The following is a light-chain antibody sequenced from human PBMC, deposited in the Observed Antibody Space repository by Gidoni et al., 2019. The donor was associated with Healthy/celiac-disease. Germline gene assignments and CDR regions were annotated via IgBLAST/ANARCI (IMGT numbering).Light chain of an antibody. CDR1: QGISSY. CDR2: YAS. CDR3: QQYYSTPRLT. J-gene: IGKJ4*01. Sequence: IRMTQSPFSLSALVGDRVTITCCASQGISSYLAWYQHKPAKAPKLFIYYASSLQSVVPSRFSGSGSGTDYTLTISSLQPEDFATYYCQQYYSTPRLTFGGGTKVEIK. V-gene: IGKV1D-43*01.